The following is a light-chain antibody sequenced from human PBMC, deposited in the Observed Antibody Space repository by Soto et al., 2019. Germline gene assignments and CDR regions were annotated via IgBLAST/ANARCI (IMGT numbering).Light chain of an antibody. CDR3: QQYGRSPH. CDR2: GAS. CDR1: QTVSASY. V-gene: IGKV3-20*01. J-gene: IGKJ3*01. Sequence: EIVLTQSPAPLSLSPGERATLSCRASQTVSASYLAWYQQKAGQAPRLLIYGASNRATGIPDRFSGSGSGTDFTLTISRLEPEDFAVYYCQQYGRSPHFGPGTKVDI.